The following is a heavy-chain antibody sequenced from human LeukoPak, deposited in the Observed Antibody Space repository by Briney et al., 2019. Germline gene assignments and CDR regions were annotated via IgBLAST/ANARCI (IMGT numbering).Heavy chain of an antibody. Sequence: GGSLRLSCAASGFTFSSYGMHWVRQAPGKGLEWVAVIWYDGSNKYYADSVKGRFTISRDNSKNTLYLRMNSLRAEDTAVYYCARAITMVRGVSDAFDIWGQGTMVTVSS. CDR2: IWYDGSNK. V-gene: IGHV3-33*01. CDR3: ARAITMVRGVSDAFDI. D-gene: IGHD3-10*01. CDR1: GFTFSSYG. J-gene: IGHJ3*02.